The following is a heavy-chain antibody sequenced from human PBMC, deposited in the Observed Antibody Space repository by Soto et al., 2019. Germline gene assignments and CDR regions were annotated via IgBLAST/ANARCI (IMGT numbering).Heavy chain of an antibody. CDR2: ITAFNGKT. J-gene: IGHJ4*02. Sequence: SVKVSCNASGGLFSRNTLCWVRQAPGQGLEWMGWITAFNGKTNYAQKLQGRVTMTTDTSTSTAYMELRSLRSDDTAVYYCSRGPRGGNPGYWGQGTLVTVYS. CDR3: SRGPRGGNPGY. V-gene: IGHV1-18*04. D-gene: IGHD2-15*01. CDR1: GGLFSRNT.